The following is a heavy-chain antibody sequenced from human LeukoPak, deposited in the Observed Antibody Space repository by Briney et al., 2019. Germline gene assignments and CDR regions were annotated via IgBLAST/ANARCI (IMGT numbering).Heavy chain of an antibody. CDR1: GGSISSSSYY. V-gene: IGHV4-39*01. CDR3: ARQHRGCYDSSGCYYDY. J-gene: IGHJ4*02. CDR2: IYYSGST. Sequence: PSETLSLTCTVSGGSISSSSYYWGWIRQPPGKGLEWIGSIYYSGSTYYNPSLKSRVTISVDTSKNQFSLKLSSVTAADTAVYYCARQHRGCYDSSGCYYDYWGQGTLVTVSS. D-gene: IGHD3-22*01.